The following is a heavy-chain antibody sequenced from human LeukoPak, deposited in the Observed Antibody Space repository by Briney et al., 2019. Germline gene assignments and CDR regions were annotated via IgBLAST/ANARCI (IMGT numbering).Heavy chain of an antibody. V-gene: IGHV4-31*03. J-gene: IGHJ6*02. CDR3: ARDLNYYGSGLNYYYGMDV. CDR2: IYYSGST. D-gene: IGHD3-10*01. CDR1: GGSISSGGYY. Sequence: SETLSLTCTVSGGSISSGGYYWSWLRQHPGKGLEWIGYIYYSGSTYYNPSLKSRVTISVDTSKNQFSLKLSSVTAADTAVYYCARDLNYYGSGLNYYYGMDVWGQGTTVTVSS.